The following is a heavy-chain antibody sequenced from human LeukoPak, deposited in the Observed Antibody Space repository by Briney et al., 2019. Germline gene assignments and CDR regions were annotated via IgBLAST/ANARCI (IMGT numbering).Heavy chain of an antibody. V-gene: IGHV3-30*03. CDR1: GFTFRNYG. CDR2: ISYDGINE. Sequence: GGSLRLSCEASGFTFRNYGMNWVRQAPGKGLEWVAVISYDGINEYSVDSVKGRFTISRDNSKNSLYLQMESLTIEDTAVYYCTRVVLVGPTYSYFDYWGQGTLVTVSS. D-gene: IGHD1-26*01. CDR3: TRVVLVGPTYSYFDY. J-gene: IGHJ4*02.